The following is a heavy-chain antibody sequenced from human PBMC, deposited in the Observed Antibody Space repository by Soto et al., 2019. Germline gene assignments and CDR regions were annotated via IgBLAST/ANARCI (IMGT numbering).Heavy chain of an antibody. V-gene: IGHV3-23*01. CDR3: AKDPNGDYVGAFDS. D-gene: IGHD4-17*01. J-gene: IGHJ4*02. CDR2: IGGDTSYI. Sequence: EVQLLESGGGLVRPGGSLRLSCTASGSSFSNYAVPWVRQAPGKGLEWVSSIGGDTSYINYADSVKGRFTIDRDKSKNTVFRQMNSLRADDTAVYHCAKDPNGDYVGAFDSWGQGALVTVSS. CDR1: GSSFSNYA.